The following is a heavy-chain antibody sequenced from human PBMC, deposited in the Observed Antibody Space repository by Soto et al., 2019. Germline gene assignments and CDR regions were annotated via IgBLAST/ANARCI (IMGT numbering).Heavy chain of an antibody. CDR1: GGSFSAYY. D-gene: IGHD3-3*01. CDR3: ASLIGVAKPYFDY. CDR2: ITHSGNT. V-gene: IGHV4-34*01. J-gene: IGHJ4*02. Sequence: SETLSLTCAVDGGSFSAYYLTWLRQPPGKGLEWIGEITHSGNTKYNPSLRSRVTISVDTPKNQFSLNLSSVTAADTAVYFCASLIGVAKPYFDYWGQGIQVTVSS.